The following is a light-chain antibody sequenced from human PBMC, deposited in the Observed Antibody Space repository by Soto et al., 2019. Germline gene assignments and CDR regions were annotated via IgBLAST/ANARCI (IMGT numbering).Light chain of an antibody. CDR2: WAS. J-gene: IGKJ1*01. V-gene: IGKV4-1*01. Sequence: DIVMTQSPDSLAVSLGERATINCKSSQSVLYSSHNKNYLAWYQQKPGQPPKLLIYWASTRESGVPDRFSGSGSGTDFTLTISSLQAEDVAVYYCQQYYRPWTFGQGTKVEIK. CDR3: QQYYRPWT. CDR1: QSVLYSSHNKNY.